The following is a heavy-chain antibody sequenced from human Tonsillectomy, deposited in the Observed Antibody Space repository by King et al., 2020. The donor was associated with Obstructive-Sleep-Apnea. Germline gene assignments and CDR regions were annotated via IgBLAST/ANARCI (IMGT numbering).Heavy chain of an antibody. CDR3: AREGLSSSWFDY. D-gene: IGHD2-2*01. CDR1: GFTFTTYT. CDR2: ITSRSSYI. V-gene: IGHV3-21*01. J-gene: IGHJ5*01. Sequence: VQLVESGGGLVKPGGSLRLSCAASGFTFTTYTMDWVRQAPGKGLEWVSSITSRSSYIAYADSVKGRFTISRDNAKNSLYLQMNSLRAEDTAVYYCAREGLSSSWFDYWGQGTLVTVSS.